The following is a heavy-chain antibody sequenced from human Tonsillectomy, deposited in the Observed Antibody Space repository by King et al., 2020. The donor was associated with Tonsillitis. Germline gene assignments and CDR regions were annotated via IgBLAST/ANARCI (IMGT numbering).Heavy chain of an antibody. CDR3: AKDLGTVMTTVTLDY. CDR2: ISGSGGSR. D-gene: IGHD4-17*01. V-gene: IGHV3-23*04. CDR1: GFTFSSYA. J-gene: IGHJ4*02. Sequence: VQLVESGGGLVQPGGSLRLSCAASGFTFSSYAMSWVRQAPGKGLEWVSTISGSGGSRYYADSVKGRFTISKDNSKNTLYLQMNRLRAEDTAVYYCAKDLGTVMTTVTLDYWGQGTLVTVSS.